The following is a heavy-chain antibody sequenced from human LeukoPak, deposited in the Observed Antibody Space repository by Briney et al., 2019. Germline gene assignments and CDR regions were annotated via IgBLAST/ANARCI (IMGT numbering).Heavy chain of an antibody. D-gene: IGHD6-19*01. CDR2: ISYDGSNK. CDR3: ARVKQWLWGYFDY. V-gene: IGHV3-30-3*01. CDR1: GFTFSSYA. Sequence: PGRSLRLSCAASGFTFSSYAMHWVRQAPGKGLEWVAVISYDGSNKYYADSVKGRFTISRDNSKNTLYLQMNSLRAEDTAVYYCARVKQWLWGYFDYWGQGALVTVSS. J-gene: IGHJ4*02.